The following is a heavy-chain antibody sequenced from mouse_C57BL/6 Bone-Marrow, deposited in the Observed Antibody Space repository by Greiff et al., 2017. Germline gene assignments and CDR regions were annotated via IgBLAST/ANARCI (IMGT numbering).Heavy chain of an antibody. CDR1: GFNIKDDY. J-gene: IGHJ4*01. CDR2: IDPENGDT. V-gene: IGHV14-4*01. CDR3: TTIFSMDY. Sequence: VQLQQSGAELVRPGASVKLSCTASGFNIKDDYMHWVKQRPEQGLEGIGWIDPENGDTEYASKFQGKATITADTSSNTAYLQLSSLTSEDTAVYYCTTIFSMDYWGQGTSVTVSS.